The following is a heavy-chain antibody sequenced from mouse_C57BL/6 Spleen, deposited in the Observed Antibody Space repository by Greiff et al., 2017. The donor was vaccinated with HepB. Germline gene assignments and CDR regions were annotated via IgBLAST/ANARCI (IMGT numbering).Heavy chain of an antibody. V-gene: IGHV1-82*01. CDR3: AREGEYYTGFAY. J-gene: IGHJ3*01. Sequence: QVQLQQSGPELVKPGASVKISCKASGYAFSSSWMNWVKQRPGKGLEWIGRIYPGDGDTNYNGKFKGKATLTADKSSSTAYMQLSSLTSEDSAVYFCAREGEYYTGFAYWGQGTLVTVSA. D-gene: IGHD2-12*01. CDR1: GYAFSSSW. CDR2: IYPGDGDT.